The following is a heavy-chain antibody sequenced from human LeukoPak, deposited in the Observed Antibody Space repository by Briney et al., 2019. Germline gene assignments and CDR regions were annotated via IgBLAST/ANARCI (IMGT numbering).Heavy chain of an antibody. CDR2: MNPNSGNT. D-gene: IGHD1-20*01. J-gene: IGHJ6*03. V-gene: IGHV1-8*01. CDR1: GGTFTSYD. Sequence: ASVKVSCKASGGTFTSYDINWVRQATGQGLEWMGWMNPNSGNTGYAQKFQGRVTMTRNTSISTAYMELSGLRSEDTAVYYCARGLSDITGTTYYYYYYMDVWGKGTTVTISS. CDR3: ARGLSDITGTTYYYYYYMDV.